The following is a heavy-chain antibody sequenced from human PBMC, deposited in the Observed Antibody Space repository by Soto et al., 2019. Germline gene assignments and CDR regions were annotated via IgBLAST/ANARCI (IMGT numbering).Heavy chain of an antibody. CDR1: GFTFSDYA. D-gene: IGHD2-2*01. CDR3: AKDSRTVAVSAARVYGMDV. Sequence: EVQVLESGGGVVPPGGSLRLSCAGSGFTFSDYAMTWIRQAPGKGLEWVSTTRSNGEYTYYGDSAKGRFTVSRDNSKNTLYLEMSSLRAEDTAVYYCAKDSRTVAVSAARVYGMDVWGQGTTVTVSS. V-gene: IGHV3-23*01. CDR2: TRSNGEYT. J-gene: IGHJ6*02.